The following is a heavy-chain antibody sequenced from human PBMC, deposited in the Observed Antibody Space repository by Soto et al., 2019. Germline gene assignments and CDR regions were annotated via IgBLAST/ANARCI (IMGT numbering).Heavy chain of an antibody. J-gene: IGHJ4*02. CDR3: ARHSDGQQLVPPFDY. CDR1: GYSFTSYW. D-gene: IGHD6-13*01. CDR2: IYPGDSDT. Sequence: GESLKISCKGSGYSFTSYWIGWVRQMPGKGLEWMGIIYPGDSDTRYSPSFQGQVTISADKSISTAYLQWSSLKASDTAMYYCARHSDGQQLVPPFDYWGQGTLVTVSS. V-gene: IGHV5-51*01.